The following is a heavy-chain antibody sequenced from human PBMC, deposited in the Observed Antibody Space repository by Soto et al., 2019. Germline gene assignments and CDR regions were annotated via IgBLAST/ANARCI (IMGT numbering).Heavy chain of an antibody. CDR3: ARELTTRWNYFDY. CDR1: GGSISRGDFS. CDR2: IYHSGRP. J-gene: IGHJ4*02. Sequence: PSETLSLTCDVSGGSISRGDFSWGWIRQPPGRGLEWIGYIYHSGRPYYNPSLQSRVTISVDRSKNQFSLRLSSVTAADTAVYYCARELTTRWNYFDYWGQGILVTVSS. D-gene: IGHD2-15*01. V-gene: IGHV4-30-2*01.